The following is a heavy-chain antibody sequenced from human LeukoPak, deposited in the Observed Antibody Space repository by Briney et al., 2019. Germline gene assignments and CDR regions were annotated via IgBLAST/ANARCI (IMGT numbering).Heavy chain of an antibody. J-gene: IGHJ3*02. CDR3: GSGRDYDGAGAAFDI. D-gene: IGHD3-22*01. V-gene: IGHV1-18*01. CDR2: ISAYNGNT. CDR1: GYTFTSYG. Sequence: ASVKVSCKASGYTFTSYGISWVRQAPGRGLEWMGWISAYNGNTNYAQKLQGRVTMTTDTSTSTAYMELRSLRSDDTAVYYCGSGRDYDGAGAAFDIWDQGTMVTVSS.